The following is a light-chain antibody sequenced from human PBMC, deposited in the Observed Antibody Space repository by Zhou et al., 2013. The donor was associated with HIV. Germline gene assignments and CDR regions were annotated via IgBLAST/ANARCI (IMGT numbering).Light chain of an antibody. CDR2: GAS. CDR1: QSLGDN. Sequence: ETVMTQSPATLSVSPGERVTLSCRASQSLGDNLAWYQQRPGQAPRLLMYGASTRATGIPARFSGSGSGTDFTLTFTTLGPEDSAVYYCQQYANSPQTFGQGTKVEIK. CDR3: QQYANSPQT. J-gene: IGKJ2*01. V-gene: IGKV3-15*01.